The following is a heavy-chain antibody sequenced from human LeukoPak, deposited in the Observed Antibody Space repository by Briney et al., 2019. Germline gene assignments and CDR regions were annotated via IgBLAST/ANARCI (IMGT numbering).Heavy chain of an antibody. CDR3: AKDGVVTITFDY. V-gene: IGHV3-23*01. CDR1: GFTFSSYA. D-gene: IGHD3-16*01. J-gene: IGHJ4*02. Sequence: PGGSLRLSCAAPGFTFSSYAMSWVRQAPGKGLEWVSVISGSGGSTYYGDSVKGRFTISRDNSKNTLYLQMNSLRAEDTAVYYCAKDGVVTITFDYWGQGTLVTVSS. CDR2: ISGSGGST.